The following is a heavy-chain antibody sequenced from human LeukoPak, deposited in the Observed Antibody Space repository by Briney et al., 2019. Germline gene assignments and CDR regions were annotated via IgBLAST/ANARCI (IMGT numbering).Heavy chain of an antibody. CDR2: ISAYNGST. CDR1: GYTFTSYG. D-gene: IGHD2-15*01. Sequence: GASVKVSCKASGYTFTSYGISWVRQAPGQGLEWMGWISAYNGSTNYAQKLQGRVTMTTDTSTSTAYMELRSLRSDDTAVYYCARDGPSGAYQSDYYYYGMDVWGQGTTVTVSS. V-gene: IGHV1-18*01. CDR3: ARDGPSGAYQSDYYYYGMDV. J-gene: IGHJ6*02.